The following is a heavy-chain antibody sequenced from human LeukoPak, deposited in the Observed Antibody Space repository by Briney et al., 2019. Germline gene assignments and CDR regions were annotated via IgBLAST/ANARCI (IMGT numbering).Heavy chain of an antibody. CDR3: AKDNSGYSSSSFDY. CDR2: IRYDGSNK. J-gene: IGHJ4*02. CDR1: GFTFSGYG. V-gene: IGHV3-30*02. D-gene: IGHD6-6*01. Sequence: GGSLRLSCAASGFTFSGYGMHWVRQAPGKGLEWVAFIRYDGSNKYYADSVKGRFTISRDNSKNTLYLQMNSLRAEDTAVYYCAKDNSGYSSSSFDYWGQGTLVTVSS.